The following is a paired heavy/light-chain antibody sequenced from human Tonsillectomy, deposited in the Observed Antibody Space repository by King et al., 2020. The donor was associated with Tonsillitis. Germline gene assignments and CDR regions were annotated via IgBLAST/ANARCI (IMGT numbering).Light chain of an antibody. CDR1: QTISGY. CDR2: KAS. CDR3: QQYNSFSWT. Sequence: DIQMTQSPSTLSASVGDRVTITCRASQTISGYLAWYQQKPGKAPKLLIYKASTLESGVPSRFSGSGSGTEFTLTISSLQPDDFATYYCQQYNSFSWTFGQGTKVEI. V-gene: IGKV1-5*03. J-gene: IGKJ1*01.
Heavy chain of an antibody. Sequence: EVQLVESGGGLARPGGSLRLSCAASGFSFSSYSMNWVRQAPGKGLEWVSYISGDGTIIYYADSVEGRFTISRDNAKNSLFLQMNSLRAEDTAVYYCARGDHYDFWSGFQPFDYWGQGILVTVSS. D-gene: IGHD3-3*01. J-gene: IGHJ4*02. V-gene: IGHV3-48*01. CDR2: ISGDGTII. CDR1: GFSFSSYS. CDR3: ARGDHYDFWSGFQPFDY.